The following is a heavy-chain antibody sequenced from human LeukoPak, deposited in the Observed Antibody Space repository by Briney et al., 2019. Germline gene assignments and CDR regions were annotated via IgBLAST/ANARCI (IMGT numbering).Heavy chain of an antibody. CDR2: ISGSSTSI. D-gene: IGHD3-3*01. J-gene: IGHJ4*02. Sequence: GGSLRLSCAASGFTFSSYAMSWVRQAPGKGLEWVSVISGSSTSISHADSVKGRFTISRDNSKNTLFLQMNSLRAEDTAVYYCATLGLGRFFTGEGDYWGQGTLVTVSS. CDR1: GFTFSSYA. V-gene: IGHV3-23*01. CDR3: ATLGLGRFFTGEGDY.